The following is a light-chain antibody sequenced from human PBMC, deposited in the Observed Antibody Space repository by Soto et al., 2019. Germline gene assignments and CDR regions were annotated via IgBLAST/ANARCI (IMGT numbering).Light chain of an antibody. CDR2: SNN. V-gene: IGLV1-44*01. CDR3: AAWDDSLNGSGV. CDR1: SSNIGSNT. J-gene: IGLJ3*02. Sequence: QSVLTQPPSASGTPGPRVTISCSGSSSNIGSNTVNWYQQLPGTAPKVLIYSNNQRPSGVPDRFSGSKSGTSASLAISGLQYEDEADYYCAAWDDSLNGSGVFGGGTKLTVL.